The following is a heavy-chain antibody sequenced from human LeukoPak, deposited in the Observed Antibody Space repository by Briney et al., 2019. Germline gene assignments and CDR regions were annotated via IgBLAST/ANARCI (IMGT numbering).Heavy chain of an antibody. V-gene: IGHV1-2*06. D-gene: IGHD1-20*01. CDR1: GYTFTGYY. J-gene: IGHJ4*02. CDR3: ARKGRVTGTFDY. CDR2: INPNSGGT. Sequence: GASVKVSCKASGYTFTGYYMHWVRQAPGQGLEWMGRINPNSGGTNYAQKFQGRVTMTRDTSISTAYMELSRLRSDDTAVYCSARKGRVTGTFDYWGQGTLVTVSS.